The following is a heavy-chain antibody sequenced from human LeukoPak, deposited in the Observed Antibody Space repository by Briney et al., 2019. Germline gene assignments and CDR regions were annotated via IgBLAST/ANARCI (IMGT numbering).Heavy chain of an antibody. CDR3: ARPVFPGAVTGTTNGPFDF. V-gene: IGHV1-69*05. Sequence: ASVKVSCKASGGTFSNYAISWVRQAPGQGLEWMGGIIPIFGTANYAQKFQGRVTITTNESTSTAYMELSSLRSEDTAVYYCARPVFPGAVTGTTNGPFDFWAKGQWSPSLQ. CDR2: IIPIFGTA. J-gene: IGHJ3*01. CDR1: GGTFSNYA. D-gene: IGHD1-7*01.